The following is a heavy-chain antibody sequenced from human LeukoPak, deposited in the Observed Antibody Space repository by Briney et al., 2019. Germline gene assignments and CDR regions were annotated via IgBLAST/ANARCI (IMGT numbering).Heavy chain of an antibody. J-gene: IGHJ4*02. Sequence: ASVKVSCKASGYTFIGYYMHWVRQAPGQGLEWMGWINPDSGDTNYAQKFQGRVAVTRDTSISTAYMELTRLRSDDTAVYYCTRDLRGHGDYLDYWGQGTLVTVSS. CDR3: TRDLRGHGDYLDY. CDR1: GYTFIGYY. CDR2: INPDSGDT. V-gene: IGHV1-2*02. D-gene: IGHD4-17*01.